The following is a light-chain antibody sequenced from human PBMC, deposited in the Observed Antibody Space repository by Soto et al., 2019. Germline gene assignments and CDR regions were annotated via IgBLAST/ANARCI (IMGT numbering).Light chain of an antibody. V-gene: IGKV3-20*01. CDR2: GAS. CDR1: QSVSISY. Sequence: EIVLTQSPGTLSLSPGERGTLSCRASQSVSISYLAWYQQKPGQAPRLLIYGASSRATGIPDRFSGSGSGTDFTLTISRLEPEDFALYYCQQYGSSPPITFGQGTRLEIK. CDR3: QQYGSSPPIT. J-gene: IGKJ5*01.